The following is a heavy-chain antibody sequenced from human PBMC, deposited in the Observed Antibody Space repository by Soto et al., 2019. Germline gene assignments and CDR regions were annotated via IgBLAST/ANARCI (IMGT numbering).Heavy chain of an antibody. V-gene: IGHV1-69*13. D-gene: IGHD4-17*01. Sequence: GASVKVSCKASGCTFSSYAISWVRQAPGQGLEWMGGIIPIFGTANYAQKFQGRVTITADESTSTAYMELSSLRSEDTAVYYSARDDSGDYRFDYWGQGTLVTVSS. CDR2: IIPIFGTA. J-gene: IGHJ4*02. CDR1: GCTFSSYA. CDR3: ARDDSGDYRFDY.